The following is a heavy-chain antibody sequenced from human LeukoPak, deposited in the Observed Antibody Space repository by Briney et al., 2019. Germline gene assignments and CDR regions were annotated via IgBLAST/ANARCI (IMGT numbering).Heavy chain of an antibody. CDR3: ARGGFYGGDNWFDP. V-gene: IGHV1-8*01. CDR1: GYTFTIYD. Sequence: GASVKVSCKASGYTFTIYDINWVRQATGQGLEWMGWMNPNSGNTGYAQKFQGRVTMTRNTSISTAYMELSSLRSEDTAVYYCARGGFYGGDNWFDPWGQGTLVTVSS. CDR2: MNPNSGNT. J-gene: IGHJ5*02. D-gene: IGHD4-23*01.